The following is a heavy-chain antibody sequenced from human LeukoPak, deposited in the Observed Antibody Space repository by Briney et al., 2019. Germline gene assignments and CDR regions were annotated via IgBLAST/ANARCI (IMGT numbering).Heavy chain of an antibody. CDR1: GYTFTSYG. J-gene: IGHJ4*02. V-gene: IGHV1-18*01. CDR3: ARGGKYSSSSFADY. Sequence: AASVNVSCKASGYTFTSYGISWVRQAPGQGLEWKGWISAYNGNTNYAQKLQGRVTMTTDTSTSTAYMELRSLRSDDTAVYYCARGGKYSSSSFADYWGQGTLVTVSS. D-gene: IGHD6-6*01. CDR2: ISAYNGNT.